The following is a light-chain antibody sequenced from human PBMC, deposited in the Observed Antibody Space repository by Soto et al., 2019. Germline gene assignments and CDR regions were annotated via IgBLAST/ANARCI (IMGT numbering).Light chain of an antibody. J-gene: IGLJ3*02. CDR3: KSYTGINNWV. CDR1: SSDVGGYNY. CDR2: EVN. Sequence: ALTQPPSASGSPGQSVTISCTGTSSDVGGYNYVSWYQQHPGKAPKVMIYEVNKRPSGVPDRFSGSKSGNTASLTVSGLQAEDEADYYCKSYTGINNWVFGGGTKLTVL. V-gene: IGLV2-8*01.